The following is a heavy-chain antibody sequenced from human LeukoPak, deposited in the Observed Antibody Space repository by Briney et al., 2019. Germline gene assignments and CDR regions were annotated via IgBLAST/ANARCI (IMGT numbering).Heavy chain of an antibody. J-gene: IGHJ4*02. CDR3: ARGRWPRF. CDR1: GGSFSDYH. D-gene: IGHD5-12*01. Sequence: SSETLSLTCAVYGGSFSDYHWSWTRQRPGKGLEWIGEINHSGSTTYNPSLKSRVTISIDTSKNQFSLKLSSVTAADTAVYYCARGRWPRFWGQGTLVTVSS. V-gene: IGHV4-34*01. CDR2: INHSGST.